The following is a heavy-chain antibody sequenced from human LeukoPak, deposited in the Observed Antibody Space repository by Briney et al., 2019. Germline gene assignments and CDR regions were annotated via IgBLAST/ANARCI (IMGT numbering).Heavy chain of an antibody. J-gene: IGHJ4*02. V-gene: IGHV3-74*01. CDR1: GFTFTSKW. CDR2: LSSDGITT. CDR3: TGSSGDAFYFDY. D-gene: IGHD3-3*01. Sequence: GGSLRLSCAASGFTFTSKWMHWVRHAPGKGLVWVSRLSSDGITTTYADSVKGRFTISRDNGKNTLYLQMNSLRAEDTAVYYCTGSSGDAFYFDYWGQGTRVTVSS.